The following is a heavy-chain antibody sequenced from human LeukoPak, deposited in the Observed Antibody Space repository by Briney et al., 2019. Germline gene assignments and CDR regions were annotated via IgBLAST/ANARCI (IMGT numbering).Heavy chain of an antibody. Sequence: TSETLSLTCTVSGGSISSYYWSWIRQPPGKGLEWIGYIYYSGSTNYNPSLKSRVTISVDTSKNQFSLKLSSVTAADTAVYYCARVDHPYCSGGSCYWGVFDYWGQGTLVTVSS. CDR3: ARVDHPYCSGGSCYWGVFDY. CDR1: GGSISSYY. D-gene: IGHD2-15*01. J-gene: IGHJ4*02. V-gene: IGHV4-59*01. CDR2: IYYSGST.